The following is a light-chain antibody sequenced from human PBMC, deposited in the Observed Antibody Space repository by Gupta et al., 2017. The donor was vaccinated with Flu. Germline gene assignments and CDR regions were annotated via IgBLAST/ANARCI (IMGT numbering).Light chain of an antibody. V-gene: IGKV3-20*01. CDR1: QSVSSSY. CDR2: GAS. Sequence: EIVLTQSPGTLSLAPGESATLSCSASQSVSSSYLTWYQQKPGQAPRLLIYGASSRATGIPYRFSGSGSGTDFTLTISRLEPEDFAVYYCQQYGSSSWTFGQGTKVEIK. CDR3: QQYGSSSWT. J-gene: IGKJ1*01.